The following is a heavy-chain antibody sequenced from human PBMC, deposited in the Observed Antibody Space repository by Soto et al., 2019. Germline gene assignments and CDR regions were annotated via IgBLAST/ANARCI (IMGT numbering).Heavy chain of an antibody. V-gene: IGHV1-18*01. CDR3: AREGTLRTDAFDL. J-gene: IGHJ3*01. D-gene: IGHD3-16*01. CDR2: ISTDTGNT. CDR1: GYIFTSYG. Sequence: QVQLVQSGAEVKKPGASVKVSCKASGYIFTSYGISWVRQAPGQGLEWMGWISTDTGNTNYAQKLQDRVTMTIATSTTTAYMELRSLTSYDTALYFCAREGTLRTDAFDLWGQGTMVTVSS.